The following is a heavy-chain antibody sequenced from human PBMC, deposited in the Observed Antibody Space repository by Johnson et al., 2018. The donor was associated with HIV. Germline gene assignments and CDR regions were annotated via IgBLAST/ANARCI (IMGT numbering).Heavy chain of an antibody. Sequence: QVQLVESGGDLVKPGGSLRLSCAASGFTFSDYYMTWIRLAPGKGLEWVSYISSSGKSTNYADSVKGRFTISRDNAKNSLSLQMNSLRAEDTAIYYCAREEGSDILTRGDAFDIWGQGTMVAVSS. CDR2: ISSSGKST. V-gene: IGHV3-11*04. J-gene: IGHJ3*02. D-gene: IGHD3-9*01. CDR3: AREEGSDILTRGDAFDI. CDR1: GFTFSDYY.